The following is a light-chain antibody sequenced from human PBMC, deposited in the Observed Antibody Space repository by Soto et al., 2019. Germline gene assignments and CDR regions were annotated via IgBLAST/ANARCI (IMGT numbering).Light chain of an antibody. Sequence: QAVVTQEPSLTVSPGGTVTLTCGSSTGAVTSGHYPYWFQQKPGQAPRTLIYDTTNKHSWTPARFSGSLLGGQAALTLSGAQPEDEAVYYCLLSYGGARVFGTGTKLTVL. CDR1: TGAVTSGHY. CDR2: DTT. J-gene: IGLJ1*01. CDR3: LLSYGGARV. V-gene: IGLV7-46*01.